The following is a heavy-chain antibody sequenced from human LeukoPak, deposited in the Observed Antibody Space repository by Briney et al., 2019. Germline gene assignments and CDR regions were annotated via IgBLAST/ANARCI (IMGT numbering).Heavy chain of an antibody. CDR1: GFTFSSYG. J-gene: IGHJ4*02. CDR3: TRAAWDY. CDR2: IRYDGSNK. Sequence: PGGSLRLSCAASGFTFSSYGMHWVRQAPGKGLEWVSFIRYDGSNKYYADSVKGRFTIFRDTSKNTVYLQMNSLRAEDTAVYYCTRAAWDYWGQGTLVTVSS. V-gene: IGHV3-30*02.